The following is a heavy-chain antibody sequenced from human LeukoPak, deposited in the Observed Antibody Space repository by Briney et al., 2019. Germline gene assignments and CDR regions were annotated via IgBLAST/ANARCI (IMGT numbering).Heavy chain of an antibody. J-gene: IGHJ1*01. Sequence: GGSLRLSCAASGFTFSSYGMHWVRQAPGKGLEWVAFIRYDGSNKYYADSVKGRFTISRDNSKNTLYLQMNSLRAEDTAVYYCAKESGGAARPWGYFQHRGQGTLVTVSS. CDR2: IRYDGSNK. CDR3: AKESGGAARPWGYFQH. V-gene: IGHV3-30*02. D-gene: IGHD6-6*01. CDR1: GFTFSSYG.